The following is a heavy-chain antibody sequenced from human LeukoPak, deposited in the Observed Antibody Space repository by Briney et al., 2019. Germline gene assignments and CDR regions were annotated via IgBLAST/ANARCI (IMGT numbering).Heavy chain of an antibody. D-gene: IGHD6-19*01. V-gene: IGHV1-18*04. CDR2: ISTYKGDT. CDR3: ARDSGYLDY. CDR1: GYTFTGYY. J-gene: IGHJ4*02. Sequence: ASVKVSCKASGYTFTGYYMHWVRQAPGQGLEWMGWISTYKGDTNYAQKLQGRVTMTTDTSTSTAYMELRGLRSDDTAVYYCARDSGYLDYWGQGTLVTVSS.